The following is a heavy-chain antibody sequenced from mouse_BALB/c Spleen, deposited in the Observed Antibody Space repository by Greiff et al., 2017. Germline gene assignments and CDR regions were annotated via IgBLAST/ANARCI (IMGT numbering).Heavy chain of an antibody. CDR2: ISSGSSTI. CDR3: ARDRYEDYAMDY. Sequence: DVHLVESGGGLVQPGGSRKLSCAASGFTFSSFGMHWVRQAPEKGLEWVAYISSGSSTIYYADTVKGRFTISRDNPKNTLFLQMTSLRSEDTAMYYCARDRYEDYAMDYWGQGTTLTVSS. J-gene: IGHJ2*01. D-gene: IGHD2-14*01. V-gene: IGHV5-17*02. CDR1: GFTFSSFG.